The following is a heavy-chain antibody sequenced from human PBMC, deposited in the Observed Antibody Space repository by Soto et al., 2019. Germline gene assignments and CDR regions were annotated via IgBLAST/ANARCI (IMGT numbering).Heavy chain of an antibody. J-gene: IGHJ6*02. CDR1: GGTFSSYA. CDR2: IIPIFGTA. Sequence: QVQLVQSGAEVKKPGSSVKVSCKASGGTFSSYAISWVRQAPGQGLEWMGGIIPIFGTANYAQKFQGRVTITADESTSTAYMELSSLRSEDTAVYYCASKGCNSNRMYYYGMDVWGQGTTVTVSS. V-gene: IGHV1-69*01. D-gene: IGHD4-4*01. CDR3: ASKGCNSNRMYYYGMDV.